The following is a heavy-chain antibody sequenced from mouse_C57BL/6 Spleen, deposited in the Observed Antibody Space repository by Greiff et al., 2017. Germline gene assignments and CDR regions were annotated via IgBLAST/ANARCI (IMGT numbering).Heavy chain of an antibody. Sequence: EVKLVESGGGLVQPGGSLSLSCAASGFTFTDYYMSWVRQPPGKALEWLGFIRNKANGYTTEYSASVKGRFTISRDNSQSILYLQMNALRAEDSATYYCARHDYGRSYYAMDYWGQGTSVTVSS. CDR3: ARHDYGRSYYAMDY. CDR2: IRNKANGYTT. CDR1: GFTFTDYY. J-gene: IGHJ4*01. D-gene: IGHD2-4*01. V-gene: IGHV7-3*01.